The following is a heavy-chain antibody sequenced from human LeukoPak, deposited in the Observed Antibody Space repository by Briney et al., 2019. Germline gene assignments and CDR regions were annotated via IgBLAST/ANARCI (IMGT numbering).Heavy chain of an antibody. J-gene: IGHJ3*02. CDR2: ISGSGGST. CDR3: AKEWLRFLEWSSSAFDI. V-gene: IGHV3-23*01. D-gene: IGHD3-3*01. Sequence: GGSLRLSCAASGFTFSSYAMSWVRQALGKGLEWVSAISGSGGSTYYADSVKGRFTISRDNSKNTLYLQMSSLRAEDTAVYYCAKEWLRFLEWSSSAFDIWGQGTMVTVSS. CDR1: GFTFSSYA.